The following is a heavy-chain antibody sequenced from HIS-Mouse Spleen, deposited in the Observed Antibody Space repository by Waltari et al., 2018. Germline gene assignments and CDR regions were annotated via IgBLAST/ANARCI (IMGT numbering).Heavy chain of an antibody. CDR2: IYPGDSVT. CDR3: ARRFSGFSGRSRAFDI. D-gene: IGHD3-10*01. V-gene: IGHV5-51*03. Sequence: EVQLVQSGAEVKTPGESLKISCKGSGYSFTSSWTGRFPRIPWKGLEWMGNIYPGDSVTRYSPSFQGKVTISADKSISTAYLQWSSLKASDTAMYYCARRFSGFSGRSRAFDIWGQGTMVTVSS. CDR1: GYSFTSSW. J-gene: IGHJ3*02.